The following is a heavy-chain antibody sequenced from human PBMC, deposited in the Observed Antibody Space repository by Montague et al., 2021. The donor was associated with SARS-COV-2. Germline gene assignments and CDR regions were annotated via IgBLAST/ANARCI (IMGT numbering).Heavy chain of an antibody. Sequence: SLRLSCAASGFTYTNYGMHWVRQAAGKGLEWVALISYVGSNKHYGDSVKGRFTTSRDNSKNTVYLQMNSLRTEDTAVYFCARASGVFHIDCLLGPGYWGQGTRVIVSS. CDR3: ARASGVFHIDCLLGPGY. CDR1: GFTYTNYG. J-gene: IGHJ4*02. V-gene: IGHV3-30*03. CDR2: ISYVGSNK. D-gene: IGHD2-21*01.